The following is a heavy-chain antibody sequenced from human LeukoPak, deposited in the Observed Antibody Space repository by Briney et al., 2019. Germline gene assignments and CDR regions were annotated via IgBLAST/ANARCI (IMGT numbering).Heavy chain of an antibody. V-gene: IGHV4-34*01. CDR2: INHSGST. Sequence: SETLSLTCAVYGGSFSGYYWSWIRQPPGKGLEWIGEINHSGSTNYNPSLKSRVTISVDTSKNQFSLKLSSVTAADTAVYYCARDRTVATTYYYYYGMDVWGKGTTVTVSS. CDR3: ARDRTVATTYYYYYGMDV. CDR1: GGSFSGYY. J-gene: IGHJ6*04. D-gene: IGHD5-12*01.